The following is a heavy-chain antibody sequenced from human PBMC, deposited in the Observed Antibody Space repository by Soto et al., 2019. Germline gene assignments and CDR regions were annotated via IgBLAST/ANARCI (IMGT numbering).Heavy chain of an antibody. J-gene: IGHJ4*02. CDR1: GFTLSSYG. CDR2: IWYDGSNK. V-gene: IGHV3-33*01. Sequence: QVQLVESGGGVVQPGRSLRLSCAASGFTLSSYGMHWVRQAPGKGLEWVAVIWYDGSNKYYADSVKGRFTISRDNSKNTLYLQMNSLRAEDTAVYYCAREGYSYAIDYWGQGTLVTVSS. CDR3: AREGYSYAIDY. D-gene: IGHD5-18*01.